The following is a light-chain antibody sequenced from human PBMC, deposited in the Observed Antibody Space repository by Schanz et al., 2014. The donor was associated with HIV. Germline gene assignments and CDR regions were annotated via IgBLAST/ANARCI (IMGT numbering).Light chain of an antibody. CDR2: GAS. CDR3: QQYGSLPIT. J-gene: IGKJ5*01. V-gene: IGKV3-20*01. Sequence: EIVMTQSPATLSMSPGERATLSCRASQSVSSNLAWYQQKPGQAPRIVIYGASNRATGIPHRFSGSGSGTDFTLTITRLEPEDFAVFYCQQYGSLPITFGQGTRLEIK. CDR1: QSVSSN.